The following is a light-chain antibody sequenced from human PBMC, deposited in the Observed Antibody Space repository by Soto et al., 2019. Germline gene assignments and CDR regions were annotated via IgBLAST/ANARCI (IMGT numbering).Light chain of an antibody. CDR1: QSVSSD. CDR3: QQYGNTPWT. CDR2: GAS. Sequence: EIVLTQSPGTLSLSPGERATLSCRASQSVSSDLAWHQQKPGQAPRLLIYGASSRATGIPDRFSGSGSGTDFTLTISRLEPEDFAVFYCQQYGNTPWTFGQGTKVDIK. V-gene: IGKV3-20*01. J-gene: IGKJ1*01.